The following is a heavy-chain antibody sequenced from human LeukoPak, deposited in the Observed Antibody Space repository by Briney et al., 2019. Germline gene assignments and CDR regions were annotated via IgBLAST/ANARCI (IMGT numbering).Heavy chain of an antibody. Sequence: GGSLRLSCAASGFTFSSYSMNWVRQAPGKGLEWVSSVSGSSSYIYYADSVKGRFTISRDNAKNSLYLQMNSLRAEDTAVYYCARESRRVGEGDFDFWGQGTLVTVSS. D-gene: IGHD1-26*01. CDR1: GFTFSSYS. CDR3: ARESRRVGEGDFDF. CDR2: VSGSSSYI. J-gene: IGHJ4*02. V-gene: IGHV3-21*01.